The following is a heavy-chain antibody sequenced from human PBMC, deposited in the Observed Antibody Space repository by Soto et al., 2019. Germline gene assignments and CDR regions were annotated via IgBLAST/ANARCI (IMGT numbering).Heavy chain of an antibody. J-gene: IGHJ6*03. D-gene: IGHD3-16*01. CDR2: INSDGSST. Sequence: GGSLRLSCAASGFTFSSYWMHWVRQAPGKGLVWVSRINSDGSSTSYADSVKGRFTISRDNAKNTLYLQMNSLRAEDTAVYYCARANTLDYYYYMDVWGKGTTVTVSS. CDR1: GFTFSSYW. V-gene: IGHV3-74*01. CDR3: ARANTLDYYYYMDV.